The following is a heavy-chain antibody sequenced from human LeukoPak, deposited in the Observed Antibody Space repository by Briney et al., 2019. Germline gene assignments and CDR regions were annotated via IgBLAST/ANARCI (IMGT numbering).Heavy chain of an antibody. Sequence: SETLSLTCTVSGGSISSYYWSWIRQPPGKGLEWIGYIYYSGSTNYNPSLKSRVTISVDTSKNQFSLKLSSVTAADTAVYYCAREKMATIDCWGQGTLVTVSS. CDR1: GGSISSYY. CDR2: IYYSGST. V-gene: IGHV4-59*01. D-gene: IGHD5-24*01. CDR3: AREKMATIDC. J-gene: IGHJ4*02.